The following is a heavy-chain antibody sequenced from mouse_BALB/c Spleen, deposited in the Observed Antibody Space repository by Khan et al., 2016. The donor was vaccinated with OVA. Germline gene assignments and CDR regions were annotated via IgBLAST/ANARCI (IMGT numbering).Heavy chain of an antibody. Sequence: EVQLVESGPGLVKPSLSLSLTCTVTGYSITSEYAWNWIRQFPGNKLEWMGYIAYSGNTSFNPSLKSRTSITRDPFTNHFFLQLNSVTSEETDAYYCARKDYYDCDPFPYWGQGTLVTVSA. CDR2: IAYSGNT. J-gene: IGHJ3*01. V-gene: IGHV3-2*02. CDR3: ARKDYYDCDPFPY. CDR1: GYSITSEYA. D-gene: IGHD2-4*01.